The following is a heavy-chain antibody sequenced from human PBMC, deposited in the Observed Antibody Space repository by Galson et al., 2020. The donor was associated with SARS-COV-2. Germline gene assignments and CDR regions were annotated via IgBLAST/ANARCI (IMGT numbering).Heavy chain of an antibody. J-gene: IGHJ4*02. Sequence: SETLSLTCTVSGGSISSYYWSWIRQPPGKGLEWIGYIYYSGSTNYNPSLKSRVTISVDTSKNQFSLKLSSVTAADTAVYYCARHEGYLGQKRYYFDYWGQGTLVTVSS. CDR3: ARHEGYLGQKRYYFDY. D-gene: IGHD2-15*01. CDR2: IYYSGST. CDR1: GGSISSYY. V-gene: IGHV4-59*08.